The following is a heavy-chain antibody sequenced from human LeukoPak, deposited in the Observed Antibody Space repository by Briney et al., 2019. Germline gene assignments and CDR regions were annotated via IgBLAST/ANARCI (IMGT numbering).Heavy chain of an antibody. J-gene: IGHJ4*02. V-gene: IGHV4-4*09. D-gene: IGHD1-26*01. CDR3: AAGPWELDF. Sequence: SETLSLTCTDSVVSLNTYYASSIRQTPGKGLEFIGFIYNGGNTNYNPSLKSRATSSVDTSNNQFSLRLTSVTAADTAMYYCAAGPWELDFWGQGTLVTVSS. CDR1: VVSLNTYY. CDR2: IYNGGNT.